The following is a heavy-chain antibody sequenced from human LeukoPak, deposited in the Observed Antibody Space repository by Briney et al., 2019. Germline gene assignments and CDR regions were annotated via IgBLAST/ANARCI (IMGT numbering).Heavy chain of an antibody. V-gene: IGHV3-23*01. CDR2: ISGSGGST. CDR3: AKTLVVVAAGVGPNWFDP. CDR1: GFTFSSYA. D-gene: IGHD6-13*01. Sequence: GGSLRLSCAASGFTFSSYAMSWVRQAPGKGLEWVSAISGSGGSTYYADSVKGRFTISRDNSKNTLYLQMNSLRAEDTAVYYCAKTLVVVAAGVGPNWFDPWGQGTLVTVSS. J-gene: IGHJ5*02.